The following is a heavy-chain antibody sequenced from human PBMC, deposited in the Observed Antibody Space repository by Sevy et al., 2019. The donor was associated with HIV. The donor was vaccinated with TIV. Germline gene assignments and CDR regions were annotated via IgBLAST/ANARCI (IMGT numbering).Heavy chain of an antibody. CDR1: GFTFSSYW. V-gene: IGHV3-7*01. Sequence: GGSLRLSCAASGFTFSSYWMSWVRQAPGKGLEWVANIKQDGSEKYYVDSVKGRFTISRDNAKNSLYLQMNSLRAEDTAVYYCAREGRQWRVRRYYYDGMDAWGQGTTVTVSS. D-gene: IGHD6-19*01. CDR3: AREGRQWRVRRYYYDGMDA. CDR2: IKQDGSEK. J-gene: IGHJ6*02.